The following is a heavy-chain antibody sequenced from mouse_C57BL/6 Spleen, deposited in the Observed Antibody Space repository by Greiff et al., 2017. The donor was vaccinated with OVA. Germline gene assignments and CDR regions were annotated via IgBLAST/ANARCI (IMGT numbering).Heavy chain of an antibody. CDR3: TISTMVKYYFDY. CDR1: GYTFTDYE. V-gene: IGHV1-15*01. J-gene: IGHJ2*01. Sequence: QVQLQQSGAELVRPGASVTLSCKASGYTFTDYEMHWVKQTPVHGLEWIGAIDPETGGTAYNQKFKGKAILTADKSSSTAYMELRSLTSEDSAVYYCTISTMVKYYFDYWGQGTTLTVSS. D-gene: IGHD2-1*01. CDR2: IDPETGGT.